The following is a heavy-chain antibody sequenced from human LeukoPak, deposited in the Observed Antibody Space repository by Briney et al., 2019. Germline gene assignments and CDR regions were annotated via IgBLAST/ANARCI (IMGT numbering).Heavy chain of an antibody. CDR3: AANYGDYDLYYYYGMDV. CDR1: GYAFTVYY. Sequence: ASVKVSCKASGYAFTVYYMHWVRQAPGQGLEWIGWINPNSGGTNYAQKFQGRVTMTRDTSISTAYMELSRLRSDDTAVYYCAANYGDYDLYYYYGMDVWGQGTTVTVSS. D-gene: IGHD4-17*01. J-gene: IGHJ6*02. V-gene: IGHV1-2*02. CDR2: INPNSGGT.